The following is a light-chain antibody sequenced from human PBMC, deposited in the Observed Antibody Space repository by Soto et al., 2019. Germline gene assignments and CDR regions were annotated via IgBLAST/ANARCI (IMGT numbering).Light chain of an antibody. CDR1: QRVSSF. CDR2: DAS. J-gene: IGKJ5*01. CDR3: QQRSIWPIT. V-gene: IGKV3-11*01. Sequence: EIVLTQSPATLSLSPGERATLSCRASQRVSSFLAWYRQKPGQAPRLLIYDASNRATGIPARFSGSGSGTDFTLTISSLEPEDFAVYYCQQRSIWPITFGQGTRLEIK.